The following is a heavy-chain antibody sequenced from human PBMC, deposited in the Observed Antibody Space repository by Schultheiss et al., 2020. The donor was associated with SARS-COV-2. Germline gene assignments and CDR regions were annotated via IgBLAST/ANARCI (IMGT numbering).Heavy chain of an antibody. CDR1: GFTFSSYA. CDR3: AKELTVAGNPYFDY. Sequence: GGSLRLSCAASGFTFSSYAMSWVRQAPGKGLEWVSAISGSGGSTYYADSVKGRFTISRDNSKNTLYLQMYNLRADDTAVYYCAKELTVAGNPYFDYWGQGILVTVSS. D-gene: IGHD6-19*01. V-gene: IGHV3-23*01. CDR2: ISGSGGST. J-gene: IGHJ4*02.